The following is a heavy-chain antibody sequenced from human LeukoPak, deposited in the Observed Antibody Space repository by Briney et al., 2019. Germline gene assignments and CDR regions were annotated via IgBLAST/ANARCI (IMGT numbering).Heavy chain of an antibody. D-gene: IGHD5-12*01. V-gene: IGHV4-59*01. CDR3: AGVYGSGYDFRGAFDI. Sequence: SETLSLTCTVSGGSISTYYWSWVRQPPGKGLDWIGYIYYTGSANYNPSLKSRVTISIDTTRNQFSLKLSSVTAADTAVYYCAGVYGSGYDFRGAFDIWGEGTMVTVSS. CDR1: GGSISTYY. CDR2: IYYTGSA. J-gene: IGHJ3*02.